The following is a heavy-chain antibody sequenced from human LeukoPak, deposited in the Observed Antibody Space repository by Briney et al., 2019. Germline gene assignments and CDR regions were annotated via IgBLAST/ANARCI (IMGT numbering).Heavy chain of an antibody. CDR2: ISGSGGST. CDR1: GFTFSSYG. CDR3: AKDQGGSYPNWFDP. D-gene: IGHD1-26*01. Sequence: GGSLRLSCAASGFTFSSYGMSWVRQAPGKGLEWVSAISGSGGSTYYADSVKGRFTTSRDNSKNTLYLQMNSLRAEDTAVYYCAKDQGGSYPNWFDPWGQGTLVTVSS. J-gene: IGHJ5*02. V-gene: IGHV3-23*01.